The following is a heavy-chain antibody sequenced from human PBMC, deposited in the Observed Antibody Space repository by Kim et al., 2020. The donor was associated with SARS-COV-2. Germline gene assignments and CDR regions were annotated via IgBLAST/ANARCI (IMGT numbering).Heavy chain of an antibody. D-gene: IGHD6-13*01. CDR3: VSGSGYSSSWYYYYGMYV. Sequence: ASVKVSCKASGYTFTSYGISWVRQAPGQGLEWMGWISAYNGNTNYAQKLQGRVTMTTDTSTSTAYMELRSLRSDDPAVYYRVSGSGYSSSWYYYYGMYVWGQGTTVTVSS. V-gene: IGHV1-18*01. J-gene: IGHJ6*02. CDR2: ISAYNGNT. CDR1: GYTFTSYG.